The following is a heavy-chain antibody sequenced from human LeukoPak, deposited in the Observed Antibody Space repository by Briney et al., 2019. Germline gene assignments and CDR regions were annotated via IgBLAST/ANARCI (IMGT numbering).Heavy chain of an antibody. J-gene: IGHJ6*03. Sequence: GGSLRLSCAASGFTFSSYNMNWVRQAPGKGLEWVSSITSGSSYIYYADSVKGRFTISRDNAKNSLYLQLNSLRAEDTAVYYCARDPYSGSYGNYYYYFMDVWGKGTTVTISS. V-gene: IGHV3-21*01. CDR2: ITSGSSYI. CDR1: GFTFSSYN. D-gene: IGHD1-26*01. CDR3: ARDPYSGSYGNYYYYFMDV.